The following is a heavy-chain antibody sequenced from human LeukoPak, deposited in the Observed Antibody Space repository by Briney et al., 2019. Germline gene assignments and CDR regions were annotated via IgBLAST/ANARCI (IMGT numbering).Heavy chain of an antibody. V-gene: IGHV3-30-3*01. Sequence: GGSLRLSCAASGFTFSNYAMYWVRQAPGKGLEWVAVNSNDGNNKYADSVKGRFTISRNNSKSTLSLQMNNLRPEDTAVYYCARPGSLRYFDWPNNWFDPWGQGTLVTVSS. CDR3: ARPGSLRYFDWPNNWFDP. CDR1: GFTFSNYA. CDR2: NSNDGNNK. J-gene: IGHJ5*02. D-gene: IGHD3-9*01.